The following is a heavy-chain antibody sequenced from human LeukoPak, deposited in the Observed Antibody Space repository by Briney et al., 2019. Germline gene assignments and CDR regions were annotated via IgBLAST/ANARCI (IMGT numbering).Heavy chain of an antibody. CDR3: ARGYGAEPSWYFDP. J-gene: IGHJ2*01. Sequence: SVKVSCKASGGTFSSYAISWVRQAPGQGLEWMGRIIPILGIANYAQKFQGRVTITADKSTSTAYMELSSLRSEDTAVYYCARGYGAEPSWYFDPWGRGTLVTVSS. D-gene: IGHD4-17*01. CDR1: GGTFSSYA. V-gene: IGHV1-69*04. CDR2: IIPILGIA.